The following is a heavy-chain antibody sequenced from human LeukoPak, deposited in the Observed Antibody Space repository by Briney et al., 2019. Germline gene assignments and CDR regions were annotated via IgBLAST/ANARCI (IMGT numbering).Heavy chain of an antibody. CDR1: GGSISSGGYY. J-gene: IGHJ4*02. CDR2: IYYSGST. D-gene: IGHD3-3*01. V-gene: IGHV4-31*03. CDR3: ARAGGFFSPFGY. Sequence: PSETLSLTCIVSGGSISSGGYYWSWIRQHPGKGLEWIGYIYYSGSTYYNPSLKSRVTISVDTSKNQFSLKLSSVTAADTAVYYCARAGGFFSPFGYWGQGTLVTVSS.